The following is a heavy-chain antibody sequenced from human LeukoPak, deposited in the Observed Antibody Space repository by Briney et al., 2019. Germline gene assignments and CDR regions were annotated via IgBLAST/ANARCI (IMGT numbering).Heavy chain of an antibody. D-gene: IGHD6-13*01. V-gene: IGHV1-8*01. CDR3: ARGPTIAAAEDDAFGI. Sequence: ASVKVSCKASGYTFTSYDINWVRQATGQGLEWMGWMNPNSGNTGYAQKFQGRVTMTRNTSISTAYMELSSLRSEDTAVYYCARGPTIAAAEDDAFGIWGQGTMVTVSS. CDR2: MNPNSGNT. CDR1: GYTFTSYD. J-gene: IGHJ3*02.